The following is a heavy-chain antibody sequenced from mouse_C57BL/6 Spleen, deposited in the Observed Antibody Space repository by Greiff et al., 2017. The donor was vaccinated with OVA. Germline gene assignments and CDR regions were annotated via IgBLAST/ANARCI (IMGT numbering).Heavy chain of an antibody. CDR3: ARSGGRSYYFDY. CDR1: GFNIKDYY. CDR2: IDPEDGET. V-gene: IGHV14-2*01. J-gene: IGHJ2*01. D-gene: IGHD1-3*01. Sequence: VQLQQSGAELVKPGASVKLSCTASGFNIKDYYMHWVKQRTEQGLEWIGRIDPEDGETKYAPKFQGKATITADTSSNTAYLQRSSPTSKGTAGYYCARSGGRSYYFDYWGQGTTLTVSS.